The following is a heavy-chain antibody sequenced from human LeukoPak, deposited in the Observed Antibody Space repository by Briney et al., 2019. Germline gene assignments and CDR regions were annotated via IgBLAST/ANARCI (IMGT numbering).Heavy chain of an antibody. J-gene: IGHJ3*02. V-gene: IGHV4-4*07. CDR2: IYTSGST. D-gene: IGHD5-18*01. CDR3: ARQGSWIQLWLPHDAFDI. Sequence: PSETLSLTCTVSGGSISSYYWSWIRQPAGKGLEWIGRIYTSGSTNYNPSLKSRVTMSVDTSKNQFSLKLSSVTAADTAVYYCARQGSWIQLWLPHDAFDIWGQGTMVTVSS. CDR1: GGSISSYY.